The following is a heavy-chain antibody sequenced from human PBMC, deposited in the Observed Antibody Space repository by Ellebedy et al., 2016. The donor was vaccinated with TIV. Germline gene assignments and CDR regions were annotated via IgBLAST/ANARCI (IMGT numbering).Heavy chain of an antibody. D-gene: IGHD3-22*01. Sequence: ASVKVSCKASGYTFTGYYMHWVRQAPGQGLEWMGWINPNSGGTNYAQKFQGWVTMTRDTSISTAYMELSRLRSDDTAVYYCARGSTMIVGKPPDAFDIWGQGTMVTVSS. CDR1: GYTFTGYY. CDR3: ARGSTMIVGKPPDAFDI. J-gene: IGHJ3*02. V-gene: IGHV1-2*04. CDR2: INPNSGGT.